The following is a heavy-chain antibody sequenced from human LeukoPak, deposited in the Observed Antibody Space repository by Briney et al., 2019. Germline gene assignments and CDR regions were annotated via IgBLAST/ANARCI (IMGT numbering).Heavy chain of an antibody. D-gene: IGHD2-2*01. J-gene: IGHJ5*02. CDR1: GGSISSYY. CDR3: ARRRTTEFDP. Sequence: SETLSLTCTVSGGSISSYYWSWIRQSPGKGLEWIGYIYYSGSTNYNPSLKSRVTISVDTSKNQFSLKLSSVTAADTAVYYCARRRTTEFDPWGQGTLVTVSS. V-gene: IGHV4-59*08. CDR2: IYYSGST.